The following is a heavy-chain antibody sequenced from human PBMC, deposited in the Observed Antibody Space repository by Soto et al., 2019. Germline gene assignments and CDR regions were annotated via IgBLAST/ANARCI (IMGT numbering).Heavy chain of an antibody. CDR1: GFTFSSYA. D-gene: IGHD2-15*01. V-gene: IGHV3-23*01. J-gene: IGHJ4*02. CDR2: ISGSGGST. CDR3: TKANRYCSGANCFTFDY. Sequence: GGSLRLSCAAAGFTFSSYAMSWVRQAPGKGLEWVSAISGSGGSTYYADSVKGRFTISRDNSKNTLYLQMNSLRAEDTAVYYCTKANRYCSGANCFTFDYWGLGTLVTVSS.